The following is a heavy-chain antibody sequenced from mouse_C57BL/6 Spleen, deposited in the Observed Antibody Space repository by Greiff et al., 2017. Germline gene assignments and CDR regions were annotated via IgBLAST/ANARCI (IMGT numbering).Heavy chain of an antibody. CDR1: GFTFSSYG. V-gene: IGHV5-6*01. D-gene: IGHD2-4*01. Sequence: EVQRVESGGDLVKPGGSLKLSCAASGFTFSSYGMSWVRQTPDKRLEWVATISSGGSYTYYPDSVKGRFTISRDNAKNTLYLQMSSLKSEDTAMYYCARDDYDLNYYAMDYWGQGTSVTVSS. J-gene: IGHJ4*01. CDR2: ISSGGSYT. CDR3: ARDDYDLNYYAMDY.